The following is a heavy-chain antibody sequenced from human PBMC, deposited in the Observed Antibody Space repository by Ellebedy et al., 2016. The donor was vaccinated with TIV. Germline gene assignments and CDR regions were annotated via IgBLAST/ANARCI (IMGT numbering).Heavy chain of an antibody. CDR3: ARDQAAYFDWSDAFDI. J-gene: IGHJ3*02. D-gene: IGHD3-9*01. CDR1: GFSFSSYG. Sequence: PGGSLRLSCAASGFSFSSYGMHWGRQATGKGLEWVAVIWYDGSSNYYADSVKGRFTISRDNSRNTLYLQMNILRAEYTAVYYCARDQAAYFDWSDAFDIWGQGTMVTVSS. CDR2: IWYDGSSN. V-gene: IGHV3-33*01.